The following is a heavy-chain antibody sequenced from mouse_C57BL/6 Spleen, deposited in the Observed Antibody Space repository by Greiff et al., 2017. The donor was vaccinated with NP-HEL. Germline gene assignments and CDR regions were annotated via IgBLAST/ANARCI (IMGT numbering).Heavy chain of an antibody. V-gene: IGHV1-80*01. CDR2: IYPGDGDT. Sequence: VQLQQSGAELVKPGASVKISCKASGYAFSSYWMNWVKQRPGKGLEWIGQIYPGDGDTNYNGKFKGKATLTADKSSSTAYMQLSSLTSEDSAVYFCARGYCGSSSWFAYWGQGTLVTVSA. CDR1: GYAFSSYW. CDR3: ARGYCGSSSWFAY. D-gene: IGHD1-1*01. J-gene: IGHJ3*01.